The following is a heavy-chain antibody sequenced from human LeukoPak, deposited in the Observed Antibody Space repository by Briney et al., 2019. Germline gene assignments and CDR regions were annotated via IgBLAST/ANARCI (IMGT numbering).Heavy chain of an antibody. CDR2: IWYDGSNK. CDR3: ARGSGTSGRLHLDY. Sequence: GGSLRLSCAASGFTFSSYGMHWVRQAPGKGLEWVAVIWYDGSNKYYADSVKGRFTISRDNSKNTLYLQMNSLRAEDTAVYYCARGSGTSGRLHLDYWGQGTLVTVSS. J-gene: IGHJ4*02. D-gene: IGHD6-19*01. V-gene: IGHV3-33*01. CDR1: GFTFSSYG.